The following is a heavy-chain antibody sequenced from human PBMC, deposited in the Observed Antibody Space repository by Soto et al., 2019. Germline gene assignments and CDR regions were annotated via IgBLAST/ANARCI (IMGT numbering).Heavy chain of an antibody. J-gene: IGHJ6*02. Sequence: SETLSLTCTVSGGSISSSDYYWSWIRQPPGKGLEWIGYIYFSGSTYYSPSLKSRVTISINTSKNQISMKLSSETAADTAVYYCARERGVENMVRGVIPGMDVWGQGTTVTVSS. CDR3: ARERGVENMVRGVIPGMDV. CDR1: GGSISSSDYY. V-gene: IGHV4-30-4*01. CDR2: IYFSGST. D-gene: IGHD3-10*01.